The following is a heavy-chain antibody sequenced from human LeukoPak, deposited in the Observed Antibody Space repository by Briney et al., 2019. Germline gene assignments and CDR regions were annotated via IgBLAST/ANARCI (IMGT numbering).Heavy chain of an antibody. CDR1: GGSISSSSHY. CDR2: INHSGST. D-gene: IGHD1-14*01. CDR3: ARHSPFRRGFDY. Sequence: SETLSLTCTVSGGSISSSSHYWAWTRQPPGKGLEWIGEINHSGSTNYNPSLKSRVTISVDTSKNQFSLKLSSVTAADTAVYYCARHSPFRRGFDYWGQGTLVTVSS. V-gene: IGHV4-39*01. J-gene: IGHJ4*02.